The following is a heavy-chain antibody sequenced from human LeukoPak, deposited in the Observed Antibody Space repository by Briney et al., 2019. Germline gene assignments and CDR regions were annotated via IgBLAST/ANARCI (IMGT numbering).Heavy chain of an antibody. Sequence: ASVKVSCKASGYTFTSYGISWVRQAPGQGLEWMGWISAYNGKTNYAQKLQGRVTMTTDTSTSTAYMELRSLRSDDTAVYYCARGYRSVTTDRTPLSYFDYWGQGTLVTVSS. V-gene: IGHV1-18*01. CDR2: ISAYNGKT. CDR3: ARGYRSVTTDRTPLSYFDY. J-gene: IGHJ4*02. D-gene: IGHD4-11*01. CDR1: GYTFTSYG.